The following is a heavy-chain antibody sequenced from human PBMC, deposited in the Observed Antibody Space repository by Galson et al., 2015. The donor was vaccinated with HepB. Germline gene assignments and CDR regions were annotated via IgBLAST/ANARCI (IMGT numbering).Heavy chain of an antibody. V-gene: IGHV1-69*13. CDR1: GFTFSSYA. D-gene: IGHD3-16*02. Sequence: SVKLSCKASGFTFSSYAISWVRQAPGQGLEWMGGIIPIFGTANYAQKFQGRVTITADDSTSTAYMELSSLRSEDTAVFYCARGREVAWSSGPYAYWGQGTLVTVSS. CDR3: ARGREVAWSSGPYAY. J-gene: IGHJ4*02. CDR2: IIPIFGTA.